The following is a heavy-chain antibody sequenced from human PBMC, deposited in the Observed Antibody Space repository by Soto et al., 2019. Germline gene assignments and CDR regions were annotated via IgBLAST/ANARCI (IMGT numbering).Heavy chain of an antibody. CDR3: ARSRGGYFDY. D-gene: IGHD3-10*01. V-gene: IGHV4-59*01. CDR1: GGSISSYY. J-gene: IGHJ4*02. Sequence: SETLSLTCTVSGGSISSYYWSWIRQPPGKGLEWIGYIYYSGSTNYNPSLKSRVTISVDTSKNQFSLKLSSVTAADTAVYYCARSRGGYFDYWGQGTLVTVSS. CDR2: IYYSGST.